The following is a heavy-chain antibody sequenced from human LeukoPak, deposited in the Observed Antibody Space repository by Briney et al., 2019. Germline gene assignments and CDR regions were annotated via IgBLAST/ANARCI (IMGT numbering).Heavy chain of an antibody. CDR2: FDPEDGET. CDR3: ARGIRSSGWGGGDP. CDR1: GYTLTELS. J-gene: IGHJ5*02. V-gene: IGHV1-24*01. D-gene: IGHD6-19*01. Sequence: ASVKVSCKVSGYTLTELSMHWVRQAPGKGLEWMGGFDPEDGETIYAQKFQGRVTITRDTSASTAYMELSSLRSEDTAVYYCARGIRSSGWGGGDPWGQGTLVTVSS.